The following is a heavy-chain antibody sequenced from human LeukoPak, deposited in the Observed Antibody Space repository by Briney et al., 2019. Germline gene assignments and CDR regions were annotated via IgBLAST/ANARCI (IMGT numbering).Heavy chain of an antibody. J-gene: IGHJ4*02. CDR3: GRYITIFGLVIMGHFDY. CDR1: GGSISSGDYY. V-gene: IGHV4-30-4*01. D-gene: IGHD3-3*01. CDR2: IYYSGST. Sequence: SETLSLTCTVSGGSISSGDYYWSWIRQPPGKGLEWIGYIYYSGSTYYNPSLKSRVTISVDTSKNQFSLKLSSVTPADTAVYYCGRYITIFGLVIMGHFDYWGQGSLVTVSS.